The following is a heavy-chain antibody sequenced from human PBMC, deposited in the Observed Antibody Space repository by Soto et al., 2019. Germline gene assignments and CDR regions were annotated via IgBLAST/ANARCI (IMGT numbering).Heavy chain of an antibody. CDR3: AREGRQQFPGGMDV. J-gene: IGHJ6*02. V-gene: IGHV4-59*01. CDR2: IYYSGST. CDR1: GGSISSYY. Sequence: SETLSLTCTVSGGSISSYYWSWIRQPPGKGLEWIGYIYYSGSTNYNPSLKSRVTISVDTSKNQFSLKLSSVTAADTAVYYCAREGRQQFPGGMDVWRQRTTVTVSS. D-gene: IGHD6-13*01.